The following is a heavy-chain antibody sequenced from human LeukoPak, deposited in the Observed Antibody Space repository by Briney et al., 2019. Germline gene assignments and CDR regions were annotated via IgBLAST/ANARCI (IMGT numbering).Heavy chain of an antibody. J-gene: IGHJ4*02. Sequence: ASVKVSCKASRYIFTSYYIHWVRQAPGQGLEWMGWINPNNGGTKYAQKFQGRVTMTSDTSISTAYMELSRLRSDDTALYYCVRDRGSSWFADYWGQGTPVTVSS. V-gene: IGHV1-2*02. D-gene: IGHD6-13*01. CDR3: VRDRGSSWFADY. CDR2: INPNNGGT. CDR1: RYIFTSYY.